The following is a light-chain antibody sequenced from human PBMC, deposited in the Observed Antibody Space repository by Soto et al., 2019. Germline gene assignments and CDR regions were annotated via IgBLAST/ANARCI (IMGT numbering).Light chain of an antibody. CDR2: GAS. CDR3: QHYRAPPLPLI. Sequence: ESMLTQSPGTLSLSPGERATLSCRASQSVSTRYLAWYQQKPGQAPRLLIYGASIRAAGIPDRFSGSGSGTDFTLTISRLEPEDFAVYYCQHYRAPPLPLIFGGGTRIEMK. V-gene: IGKV3-20*01. J-gene: IGKJ4*01. CDR1: QSVSTRY.